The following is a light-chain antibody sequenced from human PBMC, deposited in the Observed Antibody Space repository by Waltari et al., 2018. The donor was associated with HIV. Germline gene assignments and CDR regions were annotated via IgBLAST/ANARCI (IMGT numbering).Light chain of an antibody. Sequence: QSALTQPASVSGSPVQSITNSCPGTSSNVGSDDLVSWYQQHPSEAPKLIIYEVTKRPSGVSTRFSGSKSGNTASLTISGLQAEDEADYYCCSCPRSGIRYVFGTGTKVTVL. CDR3: CSCPRSGIRYV. CDR1: SSNVGSDDL. V-gene: IGLV2-23*02. CDR2: EVT. J-gene: IGLJ1*01.